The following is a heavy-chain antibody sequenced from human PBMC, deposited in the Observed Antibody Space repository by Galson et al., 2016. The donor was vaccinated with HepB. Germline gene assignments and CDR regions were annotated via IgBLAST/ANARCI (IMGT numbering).Heavy chain of an antibody. V-gene: IGHV3-33*01. CDR3: ARDRGGRQLWGLLGMDV. CDR1: GLTLSDYG. D-gene: IGHD5-18*01. J-gene: IGHJ6*02. CDR2: MWHDGSKT. Sequence: SLRLSCAASGLTLSDYGMNWVRQAPGKGLEWVAFMWHDGSKTYYPDSLRGRFTISRDTSKNTLYLQICNLIVEDTAVYYCARDRGGRQLWGLLGMDVWGQGTTFMVSS.